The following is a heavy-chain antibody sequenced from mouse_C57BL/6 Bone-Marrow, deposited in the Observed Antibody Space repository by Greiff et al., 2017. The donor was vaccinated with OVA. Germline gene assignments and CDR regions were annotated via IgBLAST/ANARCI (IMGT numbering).Heavy chain of an antibody. J-gene: IGHJ1*03. V-gene: IGHV2-5*01. CDR2: IWRGGST. D-gene: IGHD4-1*01. CDR1: GFSLTSYG. CDR3: AKKGSGTFWYFDV. Sequence: VQVVESGPGLVQPSQSLSITCTVSGFSLTSYGVHWVRQSPGKGLEWLGVIWRGGSTDYNAAFMSRLSITKDNSKSQVFFKMNSLQADDTAIYYCAKKGSGTFWYFDVWGTGTTVTVSS.